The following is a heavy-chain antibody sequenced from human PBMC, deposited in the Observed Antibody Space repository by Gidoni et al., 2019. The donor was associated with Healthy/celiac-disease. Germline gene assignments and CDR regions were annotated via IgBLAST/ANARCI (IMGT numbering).Heavy chain of an antibody. CDR3: AKRNRVDFDY. Sequence: EVQLLESGGGLVLPGGSLRLSCAASGFIFSSYAMSWVRPAPGTGLEWVSAIRGSGGSTYYADSVKGRFTISRDNTKNTLYLQMNSLRAEDTAVYYCAKRNRVDFDYWGQGTLVTVSS. CDR1: GFIFSSYA. CDR2: IRGSGGST. D-gene: IGHD1-1*01. J-gene: IGHJ4*02. V-gene: IGHV3-23*01.